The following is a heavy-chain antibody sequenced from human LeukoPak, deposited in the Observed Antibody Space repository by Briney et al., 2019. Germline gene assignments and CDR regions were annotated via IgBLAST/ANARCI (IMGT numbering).Heavy chain of an antibody. D-gene: IGHD6-6*01. CDR2: INWNGGST. Sequence: GGSLRLSCAASGFTFDDYGMSWVRQAPGKGLEWVSGINWNGGSTGYADSVKGRFTISRDNAKNSLYLQMNSLRAKDTALYYCARSSSSSGNYYYYYMDVWGKGTTVTVSS. V-gene: IGHV3-20*04. CDR3: ARSSSSSGNYYYYYMDV. J-gene: IGHJ6*03. CDR1: GFTFDDYG.